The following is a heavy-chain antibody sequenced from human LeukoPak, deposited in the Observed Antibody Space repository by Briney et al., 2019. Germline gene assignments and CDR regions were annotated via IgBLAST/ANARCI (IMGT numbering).Heavy chain of an antibody. J-gene: IGHJ5*02. CDR3: ARGRLLWFGDTPHHLKNWFDP. CDR1: GYTFTGYY. Sequence: ASVKVSCKASGYTFTGYYMHWVRQAPGQGLEWMGWINPNSGGTNYAQKFQGRVTMTRDTSISTAYMELSRLRSDDTAVYYCARGRLLWFGDTPHHLKNWFDPWGQGTLVTVSS. D-gene: IGHD3-10*01. V-gene: IGHV1-2*02. CDR2: INPNSGGT.